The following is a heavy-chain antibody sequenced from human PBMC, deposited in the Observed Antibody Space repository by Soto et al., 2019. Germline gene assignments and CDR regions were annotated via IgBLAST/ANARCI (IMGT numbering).Heavy chain of an antibody. CDR1: GFTFSSYA. D-gene: IGHD3-22*01. J-gene: IGHJ4*02. CDR2: ISGSGGST. CDR3: ARRPEYYYDSSGYYPTYDY. V-gene: IGHV3-23*01. Sequence: GGSLRLSCAASGFTFSSYAMSWVRQAPGKGLEWVSAISGSGGSTYYADSVKGRFTISRDNSKNTLYLQMNSLRAEDTAVYYCARRPEYYYDSSGYYPTYDYWGQGTLVTVS.